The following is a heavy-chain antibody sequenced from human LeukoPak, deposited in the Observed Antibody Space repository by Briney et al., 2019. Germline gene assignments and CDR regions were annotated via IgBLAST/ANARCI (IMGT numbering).Heavy chain of an antibody. CDR3: ARDGYWHYDDSSGYYLAS. CDR2: ISSSGSTI. D-gene: IGHD3-22*01. Sequence: PGGSLTLSCAASGFTFSDYYMSWIRQAPGKGLEWVSYISSSGSTIYYADSVKGRFTTSRDNAKNSLYLQMNSLRAEDTAVYYCARDGYWHYDDSSGYYLASWGQGTLVTVSS. V-gene: IGHV3-11*01. J-gene: IGHJ5*02. CDR1: GFTFSDYY.